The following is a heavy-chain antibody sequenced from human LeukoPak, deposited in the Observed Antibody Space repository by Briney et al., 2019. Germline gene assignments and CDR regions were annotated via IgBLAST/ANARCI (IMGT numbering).Heavy chain of an antibody. CDR1: GGTFSSYA. CDR2: IIPIFGTA. J-gene: IGHJ6*03. CDR3: AVFSRGGSSLYYYYYYMDV. D-gene: IGHD1-26*01. Sequence: ASVKVSCKASGGTFSSYAISWVRQAPGQGLEWMGGIIPIFGTANYAQKFQGRVTITADESTSTAYMELSSLRSEDTAVYYCAVFSRGGSSLYYYYYYMDVWGKGTTVTVSS. V-gene: IGHV1-69*13.